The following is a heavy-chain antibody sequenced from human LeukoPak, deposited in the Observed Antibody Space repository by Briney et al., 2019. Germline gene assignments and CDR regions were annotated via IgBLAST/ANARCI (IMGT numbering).Heavy chain of an antibody. Sequence: GGSLRLSCAASGFTFSSYSMNWVRQAPGKGLEWVSYISSSSSTIYYADSVKGRFTISRDNARNSLYLQMNSLRAEDTAVYFCARGGLSIMGYWGQGTLVTVSS. CDR3: ARGGLSIMGY. CDR2: ISSSSSTI. CDR1: GFTFSSYS. J-gene: IGHJ4*02. D-gene: IGHD2/OR15-2a*01. V-gene: IGHV3-48*01.